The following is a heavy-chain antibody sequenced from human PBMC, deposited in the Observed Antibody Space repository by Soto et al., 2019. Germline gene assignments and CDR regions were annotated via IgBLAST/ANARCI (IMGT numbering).Heavy chain of an antibody. CDR3: ARDRHSGGPRANDVFDV. V-gene: IGHV1-3*01. J-gene: IGHJ3*01. CDR2: LNPATGNT. D-gene: IGHD6-25*01. CDR1: GCTFSDNP. Sequence: QVQLVQSGAELKKPGASVNISCTASGCTFSDNPINWVRQAPGQGLEWMGWLNPATGNTRYSEMFQGRVTISRHSSASIAYLELSDLENEDTALYFCARDRHSGGPRANDVFDVWGQGTMITVSS.